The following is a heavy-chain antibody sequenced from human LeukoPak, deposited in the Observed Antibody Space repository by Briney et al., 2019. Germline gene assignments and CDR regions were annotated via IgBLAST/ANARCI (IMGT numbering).Heavy chain of an antibody. CDR3: AKAGIVATRVIVYYFDY. V-gene: IGHV3-23*01. J-gene: IGHJ4*02. CDR2: ISGSGGGT. CDR1: GFTFSSYA. Sequence: GGSLRLSCAASGFTFSSYAMSWVRQAPGKGLEWVSAISGSGGGTYYADSVKGRFTISRDNSKNTLYLQMNSLRAEDTAVYYCAKAGIVATRVIVYYFDYWGQGTLVTVSS. D-gene: IGHD5-12*01.